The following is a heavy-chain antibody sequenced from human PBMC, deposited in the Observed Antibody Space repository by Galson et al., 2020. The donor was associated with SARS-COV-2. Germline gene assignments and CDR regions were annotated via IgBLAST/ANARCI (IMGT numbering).Heavy chain of an antibody. CDR2: VHRSGRI. V-gene: IGHV4-39*01. CDR3: VVWVDRGSHYRYFES. Sequence: SETLSLTCTVSGASISMSDYYWAWIRQPPGEALGWIASVHRSGRIYYNPSLESRLTISADTSKNQFSLTVRSVTAADTAVYYCVVWVDRGSHYRYFESWGQGTLVTVSS. J-gene: IGHJ4*02. CDR1: GASISMSDYY. D-gene: IGHD1-26*01.